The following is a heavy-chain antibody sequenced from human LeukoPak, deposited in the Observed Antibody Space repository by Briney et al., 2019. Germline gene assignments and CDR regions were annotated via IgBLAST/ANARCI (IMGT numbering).Heavy chain of an antibody. J-gene: IGHJ4*02. V-gene: IGHV3-23*01. CDR1: GFTFNTYS. Sequence: GGSLRLSCAASGFTFNTYSMSGVRPAPGKGLEWGSGISGSGGAPYYADSVKGRFTVSRDDPHNTLYLQMNSVRAEDTAVYFCARGGVDHYGSGTYYLMYYFDHWGQGALVTVSS. D-gene: IGHD3-10*01. CDR3: ARGGVDHYGSGTYYLMYYFDH. CDR2: ISGSGGAP.